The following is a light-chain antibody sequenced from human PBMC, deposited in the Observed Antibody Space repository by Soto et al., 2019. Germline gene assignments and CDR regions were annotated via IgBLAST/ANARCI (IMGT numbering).Light chain of an antibody. Sequence: DIVMTQSPLSLPVTPGEPASISCRSSHSLLHSNGYNYLDWYLQKPGQSPQLLIHFASNRASGVPDRFRGRGSGTDFTLKISRVEAEDVGVYYCMQAIQPPRTFGQGTKLDIK. J-gene: IGKJ2*01. CDR2: FAS. CDR1: HSLLHSNGYNY. V-gene: IGKV2-28*01. CDR3: MQAIQPPRT.